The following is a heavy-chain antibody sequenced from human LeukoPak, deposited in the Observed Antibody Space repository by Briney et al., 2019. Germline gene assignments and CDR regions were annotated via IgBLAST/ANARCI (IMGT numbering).Heavy chain of an antibody. D-gene: IGHD6-13*01. V-gene: IGHV1-24*01. CDR1: GYTLTELS. CDR3: ATTAAGAPYYYYYMDV. Sequence: ASVKVSCKVSGYTLTELSMHWVRQAPGKGLEWMGGFDPEDGETIYAQKFQGRVTMTEDTSTDTAYMELSSLRSEDTAVYYRATTAAGAPYYYYYMDVWGKGTTVTVSS. J-gene: IGHJ6*03. CDR2: FDPEDGET.